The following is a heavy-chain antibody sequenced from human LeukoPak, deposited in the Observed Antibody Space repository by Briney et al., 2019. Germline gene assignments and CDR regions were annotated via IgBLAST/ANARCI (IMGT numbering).Heavy chain of an antibody. J-gene: IGHJ4*02. D-gene: IGHD2-21*02. CDR2: INPNSGGT. CDR3: ARPAYCGGDCYSAFDY. V-gene: IGHV1-2*02. Sequence: ASVKVSCKASGYTFTGYYMHWVRPAPGQGLAWMGWINPNSGGTNYAQKFQGRVTMTRDTSISTAYMELSRLRSDDTAVYYCARPAYCGGDCYSAFDYWGQGTLVTVSS. CDR1: GYTFTGYY.